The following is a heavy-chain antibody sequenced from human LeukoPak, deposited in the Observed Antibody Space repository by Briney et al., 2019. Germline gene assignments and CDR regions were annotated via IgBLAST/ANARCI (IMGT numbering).Heavy chain of an antibody. J-gene: IGHJ3*02. V-gene: IGHV4-4*07. Sequence: SETLSLTCTVSGGSISSYYWSWIRQPAGKGLEWIGRIYTSGSTNYNPSLKSRVTISVDTSKNQFSLKLSSVTAADTAVYYCAREIAYCSSTSCYTNAFDIWGQGTMVTVSS. CDR3: AREIAYCSSTSCYTNAFDI. CDR2: IYTSGST. D-gene: IGHD2-2*02. CDR1: GGSISSYY.